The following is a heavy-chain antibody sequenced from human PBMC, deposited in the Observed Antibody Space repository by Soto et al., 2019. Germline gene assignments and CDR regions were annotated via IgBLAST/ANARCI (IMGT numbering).Heavy chain of an antibody. D-gene: IGHD2-15*01. CDR1: GFTFSSYS. CDR2: ISSRSSYR. V-gene: IGHV3-21*01. Sequence: EVQLVESGGGLVKPGGSLRLSCAASGFTFSSYSMNWVRQAPGKGLEWVSSISSRSSYRYYADTVKGRFTISRDNPTNSLYLQMTSLRAEDTAVYYCARDRYCSGGSCYSPLYISHAGGYYGMDVWGQGTTVTVSS. J-gene: IGHJ6*02. CDR3: ARDRYCSGGSCYSPLYISHAGGYYGMDV.